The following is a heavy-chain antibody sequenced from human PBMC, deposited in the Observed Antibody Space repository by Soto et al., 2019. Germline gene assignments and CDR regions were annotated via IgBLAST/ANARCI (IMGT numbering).Heavy chain of an antibody. Sequence: KPSETLSLTCAVSGGSISGGGYSWSWIRQPPGKGLEWIGYIYHSGSTYYNPSLKSRITISVDRSKNQFSLKLSSVTAADTAVYYCARAGYDILTGYYNWFDPWGQVTLVTVSS. V-gene: IGHV4-30-2*01. CDR1: GGSISGGGYS. CDR3: ARAGYDILTGYYNWFDP. D-gene: IGHD3-9*01. CDR2: IYHSGST. J-gene: IGHJ5*02.